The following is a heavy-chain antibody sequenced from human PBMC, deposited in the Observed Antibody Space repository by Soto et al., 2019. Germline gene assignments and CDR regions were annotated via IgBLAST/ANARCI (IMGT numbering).Heavy chain of an antibody. D-gene: IGHD2-15*01. V-gene: IGHV1-18*01. J-gene: IGHJ5*01. CDR3: AREGSYGWYDC. Sequence: VQLVQSGAEVRKPGASVQVSCKASGYTFSSQGIIWVRQAPGQGLEWMGWISGYNGNAKYAQRFHGRVTMTTDTSTSTVYMDLRSLGSDDSAVYYCAREGSYGWYDCWGQGTMVTVSS. CDR1: GYTFSSQG. CDR2: ISGYNGNA.